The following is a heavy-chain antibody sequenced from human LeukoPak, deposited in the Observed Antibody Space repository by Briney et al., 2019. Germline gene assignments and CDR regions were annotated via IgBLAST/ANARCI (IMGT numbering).Heavy chain of an antibody. Sequence: SETLSLTCAVYGGSFSGYYWSWIRQPPGKGLEWIGEINHSGSTNYNPSLKSRVTISVDTSKNQFSLKLSSVTAADTAVYYCARVRVAAVGRYYYYGMDVWGQGTTVTVSS. J-gene: IGHJ6*02. CDR1: GGSFSGYY. D-gene: IGHD6-13*01. CDR2: INHSGST. V-gene: IGHV4-34*01. CDR3: ARVRVAAVGRYYYYGMDV.